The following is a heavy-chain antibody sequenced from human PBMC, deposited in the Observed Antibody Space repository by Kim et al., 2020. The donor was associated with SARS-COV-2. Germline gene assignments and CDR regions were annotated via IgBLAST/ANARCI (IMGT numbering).Heavy chain of an antibody. Sequence: SVKVSCKASGGTFSSYAISWVRQAPGQGLEWMGRIIPILGIANYAQKFQGRVTITADKSTSTAYMELSSLRSEDTAVYYCAREGYRDSVVTAPPDYWGQGTLVTVSS. V-gene: IGHV1-69*04. CDR3: AREGYRDSVVTAPPDY. CDR2: IIPILGIA. D-gene: IGHD2-21*02. J-gene: IGHJ4*02. CDR1: GGTFSSYA.